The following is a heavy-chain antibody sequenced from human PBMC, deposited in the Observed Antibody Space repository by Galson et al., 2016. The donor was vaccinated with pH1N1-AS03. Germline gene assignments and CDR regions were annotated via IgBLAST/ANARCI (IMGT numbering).Heavy chain of an antibody. CDR2: MNDSGTT. V-gene: IGHV4-34*01. CDR3: ARGSTDYSVSSGHYWRLGASMDY. J-gene: IGHJ4*02. CDR1: GGAFSGYL. Sequence: SETLSLTCAVYGGAFSGYLWTWIRQAPGKGLEWIGEMNDSGTTNYNPSLKSRVVISLDTSKRQFSLNLTSMTAADTAVYYCARGSTDYSVSSGHYWRLGASMDYWGQGILVTVSS. D-gene: IGHD3-22*01.